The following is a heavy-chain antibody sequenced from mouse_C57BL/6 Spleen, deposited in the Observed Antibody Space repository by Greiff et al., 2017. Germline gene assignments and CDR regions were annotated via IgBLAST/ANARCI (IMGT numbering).Heavy chain of an antibody. CDR3: AKTRVYDGYLYYAMDY. CDR2: IWRGGST. CDR1: GFSLTSYG. J-gene: IGHJ4*01. V-gene: IGHV2-5*01. D-gene: IGHD2-3*01. Sequence: QVQLQQSGPGLVQPSQSLSITCTVSGFSLTSYGVHWVRQSPGKGLEWLGVIWRGGSTDYNAAFMSRLSITKDNSKSQVFFKMNSLQADDTAIYYCAKTRVYDGYLYYAMDYWGQGTSVTVSS.